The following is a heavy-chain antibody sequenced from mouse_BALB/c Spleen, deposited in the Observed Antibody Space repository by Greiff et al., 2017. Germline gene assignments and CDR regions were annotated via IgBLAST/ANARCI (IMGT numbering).Heavy chain of an antibody. J-gene: IGHJ2*01. CDR3: ARVPYYGSSFDY. CDR2: ISSGGST. V-gene: IGHV5-6-5*01. D-gene: IGHD1-1*01. Sequence: EVKLQESGGGLVKPGGSLKLSCAASGFTFSSYAMSWVRQTPEKRLEWVASISSGGSTYYPDSVKGRFTISRDNARNILYLQMSSLRSEDTAMYYCARVPYYGSSFDYWGQGTTLTVSS. CDR1: GFTFSSYA.